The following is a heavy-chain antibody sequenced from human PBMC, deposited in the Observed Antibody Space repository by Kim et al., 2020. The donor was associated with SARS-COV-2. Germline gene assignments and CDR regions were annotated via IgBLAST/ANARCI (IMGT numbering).Heavy chain of an antibody. CDR2: MNPNSGNT. V-gene: IGHV1-8*01. Sequence: ASVKVSCKASGYTFTSYDINWVRQATGQGLEWMGWMNPNSGNTGYAQKFQGRVTMTRNTSISTAYMELSSLRSEDTAVYYCARRIRYFDWPRPYGMDVWGRGTTVTVSS. D-gene: IGHD3-9*01. J-gene: IGHJ6*02. CDR1: GYTFTSYD. CDR3: ARRIRYFDWPRPYGMDV.